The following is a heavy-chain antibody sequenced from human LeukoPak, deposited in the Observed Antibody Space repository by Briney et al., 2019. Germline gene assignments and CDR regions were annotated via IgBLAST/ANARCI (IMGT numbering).Heavy chain of an antibody. Sequence: GESLKISCKGSGYSSTSYWIGWVRQMPGKGLEWMGIIYPGDSDTRYSPSFQGQITISADKSISTAYLQWSSLKASDTAMYYCARQATTYAYGYWGQGTLVTVSS. D-gene: IGHD3-16*01. CDR2: IYPGDSDT. V-gene: IGHV5-51*01. J-gene: IGHJ4*02. CDR1: GYSSTSYW. CDR3: ARQATTYAYGY.